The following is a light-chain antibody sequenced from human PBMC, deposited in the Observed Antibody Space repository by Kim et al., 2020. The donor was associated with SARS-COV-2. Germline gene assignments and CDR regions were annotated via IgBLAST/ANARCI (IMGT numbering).Light chain of an antibody. Sequence: DIHMTQSPSTLSASVGDRVTVTCRASQSISSWLAWYQQQPGKAPKLLIYKASSLQSGVPSRFSGSGSETEFTLTISTLQPDDFATYYCQQSHRHPWTFGQGTKVDIK. CDR1: QSISSW. CDR2: KAS. CDR3: QQSHRHPWT. V-gene: IGKV1-5*03. J-gene: IGKJ1*01.